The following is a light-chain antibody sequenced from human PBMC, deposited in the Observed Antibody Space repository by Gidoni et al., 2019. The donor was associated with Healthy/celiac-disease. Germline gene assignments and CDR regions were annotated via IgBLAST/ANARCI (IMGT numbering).Light chain of an antibody. CDR3: SSYTSSSTVV. V-gene: IGLV2-14*01. Sequence: QSALTQPASVSGSPGQSITITRTGTSSDVGGCNYVSWYQQHPVKAPTLMIYDVSNRPSGVFNRFSGSKSGNTASLTISGLQAEDEADYYCSSYTSSSTVVFGGGTKLTVL. J-gene: IGLJ2*01. CDR1: SSDVGGCNY. CDR2: DVS.